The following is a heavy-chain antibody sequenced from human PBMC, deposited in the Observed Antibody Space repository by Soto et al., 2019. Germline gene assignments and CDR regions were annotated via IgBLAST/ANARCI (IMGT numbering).Heavy chain of an antibody. V-gene: IGHV1-8*01. Sequence: ASAKVSCKTSGYTFTNFDVNWVRQAAGQGLEWMGWMSPNSENKGYAQKFQGRVSMTRDTSITTAYMELSGLRSEDTAVYYCVRGFGRRWKTGGYNWFDFWGQGTLGTVS. D-gene: IGHD5-12*01. J-gene: IGHJ5*01. CDR3: VRGFGRRWKTGGYNWFDF. CDR1: GYTFTNFD. CDR2: MSPNSENK.